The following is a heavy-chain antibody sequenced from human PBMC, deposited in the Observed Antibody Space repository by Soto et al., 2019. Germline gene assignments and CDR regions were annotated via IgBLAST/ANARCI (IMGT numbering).Heavy chain of an antibody. CDR1: GSSISSGGYY. D-gene: IGHD6-13*01. V-gene: IGHV4-31*03. J-gene: IGHJ6*02. CDR3: ARDGIAAAGTSQFHYYYGMDV. Sequence: KPSETLSLTCTVSGSSISSGGYYWSWNRQHPGKGLEWIGYIYYSGSTYYNPSLKSRVTISVDTSKNQFSLKLSSVTAADTAVYYCARDGIAAAGTSQFHYYYGMDVWGQGTTVTVSS. CDR2: IYYSGST.